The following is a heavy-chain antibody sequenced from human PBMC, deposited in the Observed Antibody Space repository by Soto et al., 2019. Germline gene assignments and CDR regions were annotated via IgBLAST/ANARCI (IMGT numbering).Heavy chain of an antibody. Sequence: QVQLVQSGAEVKKPGAAVKVSCKASGYNFMRYGFTWVRQAPGQGLAWMGCINVDNGDTKYQQKIRGRVTMTTDTSTSPGDMELRSLTAYDTAVYYCASWISGGYSDWFAPWGHGTLVTVSS. J-gene: IGHJ5*02. CDR3: ASWISGGYSDWFAP. CDR2: INVDNGDT. V-gene: IGHV1-18*04. D-gene: IGHD1-26*01. CDR1: GYNFMRYG.